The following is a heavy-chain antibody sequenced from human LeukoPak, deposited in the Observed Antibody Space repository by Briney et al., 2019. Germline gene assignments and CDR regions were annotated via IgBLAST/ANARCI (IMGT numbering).Heavy chain of an antibody. Sequence: SETLSLTCSVSGGSISSSGHYWGWIRQSPGRGLDWIGSIYSNGNTYHNPSVKSRITISVDTSKNQFSLRLTSATAAETAAYYCARGATATTGYLADGGRGPLVTV. CDR3: ARGATATTGYLAD. J-gene: IGHJ4*02. CDR2: IYSNGNT. D-gene: IGHD4-17*01. V-gene: IGHV4-39*07. CDR1: GGSISSSGHY.